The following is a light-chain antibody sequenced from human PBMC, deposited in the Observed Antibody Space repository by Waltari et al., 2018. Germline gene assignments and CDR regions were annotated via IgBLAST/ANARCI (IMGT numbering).Light chain of an antibody. J-gene: IGKJ5*01. Sequence: EVVLTQSPATLSLSPGDRATLSCRASQSIGTFLAWYQQKPGQAPRLLIHAISHRAPGVPARFSGSGYGTDFTLTISSLEPEDFALYYCQQRSSWPPITFGQGTRLDI. CDR1: QSIGTF. CDR3: QQRSSWPPIT. V-gene: IGKV3-11*01. CDR2: AIS.